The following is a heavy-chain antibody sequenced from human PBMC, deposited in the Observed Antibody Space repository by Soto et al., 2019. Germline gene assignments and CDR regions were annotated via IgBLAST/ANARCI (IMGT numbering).Heavy chain of an antibody. CDR1: GGTFSSYT. CDR3: ASGPNRGPKRGLDY. CDR2: IIPILGTA. V-gene: IGHV1-69*08. Sequence: QVQLVQSGAEVKKPGSSVKVSCKASGGTFSSYTISWVRQAPGQGLEWMGRIIPILGTANYAQKFQGRVTITADKSTSTAYMELSSLRSENTAVYYCASGPNRGPKRGLDYWGQGTLVTVSS. D-gene: IGHD1-1*01. J-gene: IGHJ4*02.